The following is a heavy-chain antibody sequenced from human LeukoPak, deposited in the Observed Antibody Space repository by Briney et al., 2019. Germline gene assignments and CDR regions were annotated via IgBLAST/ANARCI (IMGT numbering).Heavy chain of an antibody. CDR1: GYTFTSYY. J-gene: IGHJ4*02. CDR2: INPSGGST. CDR3: ARVLQGGYSSGWTFDY. D-gene: IGHD6-19*01. Sequence: ASVKVSCKASGYTFTSYYMHWVRQAPGQGLEWMGIINPSGGSTSYAQKFQGRVTMTRDTSTSTVYMKLSSLRSEDTAVYYCARVLQGGYSSGWTFDYWGQGTLVTVSS. V-gene: IGHV1-46*03.